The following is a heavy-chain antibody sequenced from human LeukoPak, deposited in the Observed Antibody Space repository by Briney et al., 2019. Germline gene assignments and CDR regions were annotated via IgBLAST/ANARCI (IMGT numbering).Heavy chain of an antibody. Sequence: GGSLRLSCAASGFTFSNYAMSWVRQAPGKGLEWVSGISALGGSTYYADSAKGRFTISRDSSKSTLYVQMNSLRAEDTAVYYCAKDRGSSDYGISVRGRNCFDPWGQGTLVTVSS. V-gene: IGHV3-23*01. CDR1: GFTFSNYA. D-gene: IGHD5-12*01. J-gene: IGHJ5*02. CDR3: AKDRGSSDYGISVRGRNCFDP. CDR2: ISALGGST.